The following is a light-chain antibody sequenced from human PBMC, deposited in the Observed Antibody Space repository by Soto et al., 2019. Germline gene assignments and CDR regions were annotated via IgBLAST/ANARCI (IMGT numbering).Light chain of an antibody. J-gene: IGLJ1*01. V-gene: IGLV2-14*03. CDR2: DVY. CDR1: RTDGDGHDY. Sequence: QSVLTQPASVSGSPGQSIAISCIGVRTDGDGHDYVSWYQQHPGQAPQLIIYDVYNRPSGVSDRSSGSKSGNTASLVISGLQAEDEADYFCTSYTASSPFYVFGAGTRSPS. CDR3: TSYTASSPFYV.